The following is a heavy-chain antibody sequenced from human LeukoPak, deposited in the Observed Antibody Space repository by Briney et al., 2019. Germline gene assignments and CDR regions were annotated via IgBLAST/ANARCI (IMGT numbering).Heavy chain of an antibody. D-gene: IGHD6-13*01. J-gene: IGHJ4*02. CDR1: GGSISSYY. Sequence: SETLCLTCTVSGGSISSYYWSWIRQPPGKGLEWIGYIYYSGSTNYNPSLKSRVTISVDTSKNQFSLKLSSVTAADTAVYYCARLSRYSSSWYLWYFDYWGQGTLVTVSS. CDR3: ARLSRYSSSWYLWYFDY. V-gene: IGHV4-59*08. CDR2: IYYSGST.